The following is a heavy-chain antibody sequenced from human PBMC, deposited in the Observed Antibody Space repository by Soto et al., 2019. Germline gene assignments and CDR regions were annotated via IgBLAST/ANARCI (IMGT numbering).Heavy chain of an antibody. Sequence: QVQLQESGPGLVKPSQTLSLTCTVSGGSISSGGYYWSWIRQHPRKGLEWIGYIDSSGSTYYTPSLKSRVTISVDASKNQFALKLSSVTAADTAVYYCARDSEGTADYWGQGTLVTVSS. J-gene: IGHJ4*02. CDR3: ARDSEGTADY. CDR2: IDSSGST. CDR1: GGSISSGGYY. D-gene: IGHD2-8*02. V-gene: IGHV4-31*03.